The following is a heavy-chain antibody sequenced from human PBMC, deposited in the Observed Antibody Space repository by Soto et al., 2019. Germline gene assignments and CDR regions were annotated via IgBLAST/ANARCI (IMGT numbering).Heavy chain of an antibody. Sequence: EVQLVEFGGGLVQPGGSLTLSCAASGFTVSNHWMHWVRQAPGKGLESISRIKTDGTYTDYADSVKGRFTISRDNAKNMLYLQMDSLRPEDTAVYSCASPKGAAYSAFDVWGQGTVVTVSS. CDR2: IKTDGTYT. CDR3: ASPKGAAYSAFDV. V-gene: IGHV3-74*01. J-gene: IGHJ3*01. D-gene: IGHD2-21*01. CDR1: GFTVSNHW.